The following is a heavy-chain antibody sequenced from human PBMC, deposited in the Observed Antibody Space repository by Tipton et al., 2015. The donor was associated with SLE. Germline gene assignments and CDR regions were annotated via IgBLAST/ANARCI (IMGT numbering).Heavy chain of an antibody. J-gene: IGHJ3*02. CDR1: GGSFSGYY. Sequence: TLSLTCAVYGGSFSGYYWSWIRQPPGKGLEWIGEINHSGSTNYNPSLKSRVTISVDTSKNQFSLKLSSVTAADTAVYYCARMRTIVVVPAARELEAFDIWGQGTMVTVSS. D-gene: IGHD2-2*01. CDR2: INHSGST. CDR3: ARMRTIVVVPAARELEAFDI. V-gene: IGHV4-34*01.